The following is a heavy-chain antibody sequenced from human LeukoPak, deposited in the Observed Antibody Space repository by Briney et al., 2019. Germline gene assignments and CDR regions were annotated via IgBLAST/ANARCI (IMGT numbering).Heavy chain of an antibody. Sequence: GGSLRLSCAASGFTFSSYWMSWVRQAPGKGLEWVANIKQDGSEKYYVDSVKGRFTISRDNAKNSLYLQMNSLRAEDTAVYYCARGGIDYYYYYYMDVWGKGTTVTVSS. CDR3: ARGGIDYYYYYYMDV. V-gene: IGHV3-7*01. J-gene: IGHJ6*03. CDR2: IKQDGSEK. D-gene: IGHD1-26*01. CDR1: GFTFSSYW.